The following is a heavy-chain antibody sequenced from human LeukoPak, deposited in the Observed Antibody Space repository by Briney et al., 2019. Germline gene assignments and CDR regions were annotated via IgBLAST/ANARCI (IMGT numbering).Heavy chain of an antibody. CDR1: GFTFSSYW. Sequence: SGGSLRLSCAASGFTFSSYWMHWVRQAPGKGLVWVSRINSDGRSTNYADSVKGRFTISRDNAKNTLYLQMNSPRAEDTAVYYCTRFLYYYDSSTYHDYFDYWGQGTLVTVSS. CDR2: INSDGRST. V-gene: IGHV3-74*01. CDR3: TRFLYYYDSSTYHDYFDY. J-gene: IGHJ4*02. D-gene: IGHD3-22*01.